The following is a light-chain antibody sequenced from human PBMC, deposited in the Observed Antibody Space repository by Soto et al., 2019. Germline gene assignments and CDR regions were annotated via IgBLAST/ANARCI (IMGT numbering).Light chain of an antibody. V-gene: IGKV1-33*01. Sequence: DIPMTQSPSSLSASVGDRVTITCQASQDIRNYVNWYQQKAGKVPKLLIYDASNLETGVPSRFSGSGSGTDFSFTISSLQPEDTATYYCQQYDNLPLTFGGGTKVEIE. J-gene: IGKJ4*01. CDR2: DAS. CDR1: QDIRNY. CDR3: QQYDNLPLT.